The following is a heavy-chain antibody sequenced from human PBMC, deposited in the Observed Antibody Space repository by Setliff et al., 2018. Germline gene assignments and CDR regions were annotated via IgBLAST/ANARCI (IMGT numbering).Heavy chain of an antibody. Sequence: GASVKVSCKASGYSLTRYYMHWVRQAPGQGLEWMGIINPGGGSASYAEKLQGRVTMTRETSTSTIYMELASLIYDDTAVYYCARAGDAATNRKGVFEFWGQGTLVTVSS. CDR3: ARAGDAATNRKGVFEF. CDR2: INPGGGSA. J-gene: IGHJ4*02. CDR1: GYSLTRYY. D-gene: IGHD1-26*01. V-gene: IGHV1-46*01.